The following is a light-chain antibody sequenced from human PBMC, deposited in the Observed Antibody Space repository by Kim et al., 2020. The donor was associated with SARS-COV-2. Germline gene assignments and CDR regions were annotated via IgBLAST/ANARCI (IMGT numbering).Light chain of an antibody. V-gene: IGKV1-39*01. Sequence: DIQLTQSPSSLSASVGDRVTITCRASQSISSYISWFQQRPGKAPKLLIYAASSLQTGVPSRFSDSGSGTDCTLTISSLQPEDFATYFCQQSYSLPWTFGQGTKVDIK. CDR1: QSISSY. J-gene: IGKJ1*01. CDR2: AAS. CDR3: QQSYSLPWT.